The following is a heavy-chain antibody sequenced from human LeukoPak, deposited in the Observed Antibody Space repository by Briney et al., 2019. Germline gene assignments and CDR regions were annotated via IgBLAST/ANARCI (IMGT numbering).Heavy chain of an antibody. V-gene: IGHV4-39*07. CDR3: ARDHKDDDTWFFDY. J-gene: IGHJ4*02. CDR1: GGSVTSSSYY. D-gene: IGHD3-22*01. CDR2: ISHSGSA. Sequence: SETLSLTCSVSGGSVTSSSYYWGWIRQPPGKGLEWIGEISHSGSANYNPSLKSRVSISVDKSQNQVSLEVSSVTAADTAVYYCARDHKDDDTWFFDYWGRGTLVTVSS.